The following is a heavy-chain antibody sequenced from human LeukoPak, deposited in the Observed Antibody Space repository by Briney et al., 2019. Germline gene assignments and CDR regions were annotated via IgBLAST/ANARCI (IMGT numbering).Heavy chain of an antibody. CDR1: GFTFSSYA. Sequence: GGSLRLSCAASGFTFSSYAMSWVRQAPGKGLEWVAVISYDGSNKYYADSVKGRFTISRDNSKNTLYLQMNSLRAEDTAVYYCARDKGKAFDIWGQGTMVTVSS. CDR3: ARDKGKAFDI. CDR2: ISYDGSNK. V-gene: IGHV3-30-3*01. J-gene: IGHJ3*02.